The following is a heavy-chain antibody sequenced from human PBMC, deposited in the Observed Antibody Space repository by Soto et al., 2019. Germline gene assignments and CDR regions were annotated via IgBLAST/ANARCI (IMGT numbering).Heavy chain of an antibody. CDR2: INPNSGDT. J-gene: IGHJ6*02. CDR1: GYTFTGHY. D-gene: IGHD6-25*01. V-gene: IGHV1-2*02. CDR3: ARGRHSLLVRGGSGLDV. Sequence: QVQLVQSGAEVKKPGASVKISCKASGYTFTGHYMHWVRQAPGQGLEWMGWINPNSGDTNYAQKFQAGVTMTRDTYISTVYMELSRLRSDDTAVYYCARGRHSLLVRGGSGLDVWGQGTTVTVSS.